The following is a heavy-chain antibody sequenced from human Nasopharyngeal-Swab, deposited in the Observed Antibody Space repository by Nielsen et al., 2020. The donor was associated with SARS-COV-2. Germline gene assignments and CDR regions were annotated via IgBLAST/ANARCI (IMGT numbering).Heavy chain of an antibody. V-gene: IGHV3-66*01. CDR1: GFTVSSSY. Sequence: GGSLRLSCAASGFTVSSSYMSWVRQAPGKGLEWVSVIYRDDTTYYADSVKGRFTISRDNSKNTLYLQMNSLRAEDTAVYYCTRDGDYSGWELTDYWGQGTLVTVSS. CDR3: TRDGDYSGWELTDY. D-gene: IGHD1-26*01. J-gene: IGHJ4*02. CDR2: IYRDDTT.